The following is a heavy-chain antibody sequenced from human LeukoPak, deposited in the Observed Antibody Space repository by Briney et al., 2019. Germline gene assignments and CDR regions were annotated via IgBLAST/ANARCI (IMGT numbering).Heavy chain of an antibody. CDR3: ARGKAITGTTGFDY. J-gene: IGHJ4*02. Sequence: SETLSLTCAVYGGPFSGYYWSWIRQPPGKGLEWIGEINHSGSTNYNPSLKSRVTISVDTSKNQFSLKLSSVTAADTAVYYCARGKAITGTTGFDYWGQGTLVTVSS. V-gene: IGHV4-34*01. CDR1: GGPFSGYY. D-gene: IGHD1-7*01. CDR2: INHSGST.